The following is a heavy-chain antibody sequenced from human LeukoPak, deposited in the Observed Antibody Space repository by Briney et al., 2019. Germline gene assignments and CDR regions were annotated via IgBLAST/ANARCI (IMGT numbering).Heavy chain of an antibody. CDR3: ARGFHSYDAFDI. Sequence: SETLSLTCTVSGGSISSSSYYWGWIRQPPGKGLEWIGSIYYSGSTYYNPSLKSRVTISVDTSKNQFSLKLSSVTAADTAVYYCARGFHSYDAFDIWGQGTMVTVSS. D-gene: IGHD5-18*01. V-gene: IGHV4-39*01. J-gene: IGHJ3*02. CDR1: GGSISSSSYY. CDR2: IYYSGST.